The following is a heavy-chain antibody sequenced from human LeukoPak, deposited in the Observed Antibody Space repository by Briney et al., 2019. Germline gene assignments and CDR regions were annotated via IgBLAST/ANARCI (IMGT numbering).Heavy chain of an antibody. CDR3: AREGSSGSYRRYYFDY. D-gene: IGHD1-26*01. Sequence: PGGSLRLSCAASGFTFSTYGMNWVRQAPGKGLEWVSSISSSSSYIYYADSVKGRFTISRDNAKNSLYLQMNSLRAEDTAVYYCAREGSSGSYRRYYFDYWGQGTLVTVSS. CDR1: GFTFSTYG. CDR2: ISSSSSYI. J-gene: IGHJ4*02. V-gene: IGHV3-21*01.